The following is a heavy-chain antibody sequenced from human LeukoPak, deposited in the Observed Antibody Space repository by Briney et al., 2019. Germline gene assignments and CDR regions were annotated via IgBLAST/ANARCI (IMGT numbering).Heavy chain of an antibody. J-gene: IGHJ4*02. D-gene: IGHD1-26*01. CDR1: GFSLSNYW. CDR2: IKLDGSEK. CDR3: ARETRGSYVPGLDS. Sequence: PGGSLRLSCAASGFSLSNYWISWVRQAPGKGLEWVANIKLDGSEKYNVNSVKGRFTISRDNAKNSLNLQMNSLRAEDTAVYYCARETRGSYVPGLDSWGQGTLVTVSS. V-gene: IGHV3-7*01.